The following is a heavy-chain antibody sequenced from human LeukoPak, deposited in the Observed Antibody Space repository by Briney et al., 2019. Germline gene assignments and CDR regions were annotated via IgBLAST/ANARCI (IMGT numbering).Heavy chain of an antibody. V-gene: IGHV1-2*02. CDR3: ARGRDMNYYMFCFDY. CDR1: GYTFTGHY. Sequence: VASVKVSCKASGYTFTGHYMHWVRQAPGQGLEWMGWINPNTGGTHYAQEFQGSVTMTRDTSISTAYMELSRLRSDDTAVYFCARGRDMNYYMFCFDYWGQGTLVTVSS. D-gene: IGHD1-26*01. CDR2: INPNTGGT. J-gene: IGHJ4*02.